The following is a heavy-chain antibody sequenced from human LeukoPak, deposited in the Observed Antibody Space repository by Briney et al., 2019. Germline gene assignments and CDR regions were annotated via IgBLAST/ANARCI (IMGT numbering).Heavy chain of an antibody. CDR3: AKVTVGYSGYDFPDY. V-gene: IGHV3-30*02. Sequence: GGSLRLSCAASGFTFSSYGMHWVRQAPGKGLEWVAFIRYDGSNKYYADSVKGRFTISRDNSKNTLDLQMNSPRAEDTAVYYCAKVTVGYSGYDFPDYWGQGTLVTVSS. D-gene: IGHD5-12*01. CDR2: IRYDGSNK. J-gene: IGHJ4*02. CDR1: GFTFSSYG.